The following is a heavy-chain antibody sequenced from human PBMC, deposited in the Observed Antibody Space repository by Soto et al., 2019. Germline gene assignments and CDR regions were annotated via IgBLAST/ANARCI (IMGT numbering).Heavy chain of an antibody. V-gene: IGHV4-30-2*01. CDR2: VYHTGNA. Sequence: PSETLSLTCTVSGGSITTAGYSWSWIRQPPGKALEWIGYVYHTGNAYPKPSLKSRVTISLARSKNQFSLKMTSVTAADTALYYCASRTFYYYGLDVWGQGTMVTLSS. CDR3: ASRTFYYYGLDV. CDR1: GGSITTAGYS. J-gene: IGHJ6*02.